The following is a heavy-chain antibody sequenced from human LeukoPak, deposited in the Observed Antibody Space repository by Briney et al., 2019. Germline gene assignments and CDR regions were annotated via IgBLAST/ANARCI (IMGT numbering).Heavy chain of an antibody. CDR3: ARGNCGSSTCYLFYRLDV. Sequence: ASVNLSFKAAGYTVTSCDINWVRNAPPQGLEWMCWMNPNSGNSASPQKFQGRVTMTRDTSTSTAYMELSSLTSDDTAVYYCARGNCGSSTCYLFYRLDVWGKGTTVTVSS. CDR1: GYTVTSCD. V-gene: IGHV1-8*01. CDR2: MNPNSGNS. J-gene: IGHJ6*04. D-gene: IGHD2-2*01.